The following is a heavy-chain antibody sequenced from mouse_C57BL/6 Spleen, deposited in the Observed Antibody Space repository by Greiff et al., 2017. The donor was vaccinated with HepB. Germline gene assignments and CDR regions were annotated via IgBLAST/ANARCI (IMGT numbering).Heavy chain of an antibody. CDR1: GFTFTDYY. D-gene: IGHD2-1*01. CDR2: IRNKANGYTT. Sequence: EVQGVESGGGLVQPGGSLSLSCAASGFTFTDYYMSWVRQPPGKALEWLGFIRNKANGYTTEYSASVKGRFTISRDNSQSILYLQMNALRAEDSASYYCARYTDYGNFFDYWGQGTTLTVSS. J-gene: IGHJ2*01. V-gene: IGHV7-3*01. CDR3: ARYTDYGNFFDY.